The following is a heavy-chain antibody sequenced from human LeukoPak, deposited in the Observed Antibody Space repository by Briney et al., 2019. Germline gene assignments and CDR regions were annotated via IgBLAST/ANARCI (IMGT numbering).Heavy chain of an antibody. J-gene: IGHJ4*02. Sequence: ASVKVSCKASGYTLTGYYMHWVRQAPGQGLEWMGWINPNSGGTNYAQKFQGRVTMTRDTSISTAYMELSRLRSDDTAVYYCASDSSGYYIFDYWGQGTLVTVSS. V-gene: IGHV1-2*02. CDR2: INPNSGGT. CDR3: ASDSSGYYIFDY. CDR1: GYTLTGYY. D-gene: IGHD3-22*01.